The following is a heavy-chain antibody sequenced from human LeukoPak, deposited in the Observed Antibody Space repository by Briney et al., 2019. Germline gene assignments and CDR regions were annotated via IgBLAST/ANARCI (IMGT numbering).Heavy chain of an antibody. CDR1: GFTVSSNY. J-gene: IGHJ4*02. CDR2: IYSGGST. Sequence: GGSLRLSCAASGFTVSSNYMSWVRQAPEKGLEWVSFIYSGGSTYYADSVKDRFTISRDNSKNTLYLQMSSLRAEDTAVYYCAKITIARGYFDYWGQGSLVTVSS. V-gene: IGHV3-53*01. CDR3: AKITIARGYFDY. D-gene: IGHD2/OR15-2a*01.